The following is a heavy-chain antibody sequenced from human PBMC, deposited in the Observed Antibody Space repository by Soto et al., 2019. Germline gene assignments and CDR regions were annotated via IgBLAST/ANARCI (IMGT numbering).Heavy chain of an antibody. D-gene: IGHD2-15*01. J-gene: IGHJ6*02. V-gene: IGHV1-18*01. CDR2: IIPILGIT. Sequence: ASVKVSCKASGYTFTNFGISWVRQAPGQGLEWMGRIIPILGITNYAQKLQGRVTITTDKSTSTAYMELRSLRSDDTAVYYCASQAVVVAANNYYYYYGMDVWGQGTTVTVSS. CDR1: GYTFTNFG. CDR3: ASQAVVVAANNYYYYYGMDV.